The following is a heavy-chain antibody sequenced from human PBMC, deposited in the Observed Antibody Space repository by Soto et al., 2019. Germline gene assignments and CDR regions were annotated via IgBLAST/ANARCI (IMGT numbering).Heavy chain of an antibody. V-gene: IGHV3-23*01. CDR2: ISFSDGGT. Sequence: GSLRLSCAASGXTFSSYSMTWVRQAPGKGLEWVSSISFSDGGTYYADSVNGRLTISRDNSKNTLFLQMNSMRVEDTAVYYCVKDDRILGRRYFDLWGRGTLVTVSS. CDR1: GXTFSSYS. J-gene: IGHJ2*01. CDR3: VKDDRILGRRYFDL. D-gene: IGHD2-15*01.